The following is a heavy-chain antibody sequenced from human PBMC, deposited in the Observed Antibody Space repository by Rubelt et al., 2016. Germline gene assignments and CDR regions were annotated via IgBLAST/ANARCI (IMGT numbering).Heavy chain of an antibody. CDR2: IIGVSSYI. V-gene: IGHV3-21*04. CDR1: GFTFSSYS. CDR3: ARGMDV. J-gene: IGHJ6*02. Sequence: EVQLVESGGGLVQPGGSLRLSCAASGFTFSSYSMNWVRQGPGTGLAWVSSIIGVSSYIYCADSVKCRFTISRDNAKNSLYLQMSSLRAEDTAVYYCARGMDVWGQGTTVTVSS.